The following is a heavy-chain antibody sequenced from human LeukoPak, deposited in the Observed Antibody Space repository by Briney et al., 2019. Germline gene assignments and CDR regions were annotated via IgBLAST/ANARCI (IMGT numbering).Heavy chain of an antibody. J-gene: IGHJ3*02. CDR3: ARRSPRDGYNNDAFDI. V-gene: IGHV3-11*01. Sequence: GGSLRLSCAASGFTFSGYYMSWIRQAPGKGLEWVSYISTSGSAMYYADSVKGRFTISRDNAKNSLYLQINSLRAEDTAVYYCARRSPRDGYNNDAFDIWGQGTMVTVSS. CDR1: GFTFSGYY. D-gene: IGHD5-24*01. CDR2: ISTSGSAM.